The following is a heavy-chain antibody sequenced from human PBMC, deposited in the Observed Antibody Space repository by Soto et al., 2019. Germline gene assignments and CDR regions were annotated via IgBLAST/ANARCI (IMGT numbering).Heavy chain of an antibody. CDR1: GGSISSYY. V-gene: IGHV4-59*01. J-gene: IGHJ6*02. CDR3: ARVSRSSWFGELLWIGMDV. Sequence: SETLSLTCTVSGGSISSYYGSWIRQPPGKGLEWIGYIYYSGSTNYNPSLKSRVTISVDTSKNQFSLKLSSVTAADTAVYYCARVSRSSWFGELLWIGMDVWGQGTTVTVSS. D-gene: IGHD3-10*01. CDR2: IYYSGST.